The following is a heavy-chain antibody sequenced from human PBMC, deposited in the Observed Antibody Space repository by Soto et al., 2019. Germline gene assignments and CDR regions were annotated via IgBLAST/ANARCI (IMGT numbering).Heavy chain of an antibody. D-gene: IGHD2-15*01. CDR1: GYTFTSYA. J-gene: IGHJ4*02. Sequence: QVQLVQSGAEEKKPGASVKVSCKASGYTFTSYAMHWVRQAPGQRLEWMGWINAGNGNTKYSQKFQGRVTITRDTSASTAYMELSSLRTEDTAVYYCARDLGYALPDYWGQGTLVTVSS. V-gene: IGHV1-3*05. CDR3: ARDLGYALPDY. CDR2: INAGNGNT.